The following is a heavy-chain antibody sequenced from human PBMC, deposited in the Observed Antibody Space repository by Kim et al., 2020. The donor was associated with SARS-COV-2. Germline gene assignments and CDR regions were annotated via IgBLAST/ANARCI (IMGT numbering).Heavy chain of an antibody. Sequence: GGSLRLSCAASGFTFSRSWMHWVRQAPGKGLVWVSRINSDGSSTSYADSVKGRFTITRDNAKNTLYLQKNSLRAEDTAVYYCARVGHLGADDWGAQLYYFAHWGQGTLVTVSS. J-gene: IGHJ4*02. CDR2: INSDGSST. CDR3: ARVGHLGADDWGAQLYYFAH. D-gene: IGHD7-27*01. V-gene: IGHV3-74*01. CDR1: GFTFSRSW.